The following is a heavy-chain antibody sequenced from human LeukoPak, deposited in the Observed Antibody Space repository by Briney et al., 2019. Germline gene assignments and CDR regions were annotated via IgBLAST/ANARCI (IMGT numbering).Heavy chain of an antibody. V-gene: IGHV1-18*01. D-gene: IGHD3-10*01. J-gene: IGHJ4*02. CDR3: AGVLGSGSYLGHDY. CDR2: ISAYNGNT. CDR1: GYTFTSYG. Sequence: ASVKVSCKASGYTFTSYGISWVRQAPGQGLEWMGWISAYNGNTNYAQKLQGRVTMTTDTSTSTAYMELRSLRSDDTAVYYCAGVLGSGSYLGHDYWGQGTLVTVSS.